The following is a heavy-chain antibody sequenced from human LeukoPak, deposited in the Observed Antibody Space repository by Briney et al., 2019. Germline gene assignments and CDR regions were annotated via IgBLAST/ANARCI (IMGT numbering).Heavy chain of an antibody. CDR2: IKSKADGETI. J-gene: IGHJ4*02. Sequence: PGGSLRLSCAASGFTFTNAWMNWVRQAPGKGLEWVGRIKSKADGETIDYAAPVKGRFTFSRDDSKNMLYLQMNSLKSEETAVYYCSTLTSRGLSDSWGQGTLVTVSS. CDR3: STLTSRGLSDS. CDR1: GFTFTNAW. D-gene: IGHD1-20*01. V-gene: IGHV3-15*07.